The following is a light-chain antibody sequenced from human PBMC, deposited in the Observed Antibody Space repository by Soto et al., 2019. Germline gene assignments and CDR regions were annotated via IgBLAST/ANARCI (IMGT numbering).Light chain of an antibody. CDR3: QQYDSTPPT. CDR1: QSVNSNY. Sequence: EIVLTQSPGTLSLSPGDRATLSCRASQSVNSNYLAWYQRKPGQAPRLLIYGASNRATDIPYRFSASGSGTDFTLTIPRLEAEGFAVYYCQQYDSTPPTFGQGTKVEV. CDR2: GAS. J-gene: IGKJ1*01. V-gene: IGKV3-20*01.